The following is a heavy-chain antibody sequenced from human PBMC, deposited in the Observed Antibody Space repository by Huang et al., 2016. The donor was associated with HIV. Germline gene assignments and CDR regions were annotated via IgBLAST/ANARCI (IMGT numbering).Heavy chain of an antibody. J-gene: IGHJ6*03. Sequence: QLLLQESGPGLVKPSEALALTCAVSGGSIRSSDYHWGWIRQPPGKGLEWIGGIYYKVSTHYRPSLKSRVTIAVYTSKNLCFLNLTSMTAADTAVYYCARHREGPVAYYSGWGSHLNYMDVWGRGRTVVVSS. D-gene: IGHD3-10*01. CDR3: ARHREGPVAYYSGWGSHLNYMDV. CDR2: IYYKVST. CDR1: GGSIRSSDYH. V-gene: IGHV4-39*01.